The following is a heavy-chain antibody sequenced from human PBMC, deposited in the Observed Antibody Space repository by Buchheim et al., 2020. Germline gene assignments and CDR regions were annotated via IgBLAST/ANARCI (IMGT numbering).Heavy chain of an antibody. Sequence: EVQLLQSGGGLVQPGGSLSLSCAVSGFTFSNAAMSWVRQAPGKGQEYVSGISISGDRTYYTDSVRGRFTLSRDNSKNTVYLQMNSLTTEDTAIYCCAKEEVPNDYWGQGTL. V-gene: IGHV3-23*01. CDR1: GFTFSNAA. J-gene: IGHJ4*02. CDR2: ISISGDRT. CDR3: AKEEVPNDY.